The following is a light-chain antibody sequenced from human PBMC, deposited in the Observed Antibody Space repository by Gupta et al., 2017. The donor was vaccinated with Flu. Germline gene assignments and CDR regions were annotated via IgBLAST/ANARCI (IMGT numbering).Light chain of an antibody. CDR2: RVS. V-gene: IGKV2-30*01. Sequence: DVVMTQSPLSLPVILGQPASISCRSSQSVVYSDGIAYLSWFLQRPGQSPRRLIYRVSNRDSGVPDRFSGSGSGTDFTLKISRVEAEDVGVYYCMQGTHWPLTFGQGTKVEI. CDR3: MQGTHWPLT. J-gene: IGKJ1*01. CDR1: QSVVYSDGIAY.